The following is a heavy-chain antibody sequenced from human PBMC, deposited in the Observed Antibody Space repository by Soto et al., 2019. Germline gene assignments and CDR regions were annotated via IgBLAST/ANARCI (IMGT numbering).Heavy chain of an antibody. CDR2: IYPGDSDT. D-gene: IGHD4-4*01. CDR3: ARHISNFRSYYYDMDV. J-gene: IGHJ6*02. V-gene: IGHV5-51*01. Sequence: ESLKISCKGSVYTFTDYWIGWVRQLPGKGLEWMGVIYPGDSDTRDSPSFQVHVTITVDKSTSTAYLQWNTLKASDTAMYSCARHISNFRSYYYDMDVWGRGTTVTVSS. CDR1: VYTFTDYW.